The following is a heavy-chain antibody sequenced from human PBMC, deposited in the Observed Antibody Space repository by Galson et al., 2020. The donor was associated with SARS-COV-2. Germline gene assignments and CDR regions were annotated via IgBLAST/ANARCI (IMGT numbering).Heavy chain of an antibody. CDR2: INVGGSTI. CDR3: ARDWWGWLS. D-gene: IGHD2-21*01. Sequence: GGSLRLSCTASGFSFSSYSMDWVRQAPGKGLEWLSYINVGGSTIYYADSVKGRFTISRDNAKSSLYLQMNSLRAEDTAVYYCARDWWGWLSWGQGSLVTVSS. J-gene: IGHJ4*02. CDR1: GFSFSSYS. V-gene: IGHV3-48*01.